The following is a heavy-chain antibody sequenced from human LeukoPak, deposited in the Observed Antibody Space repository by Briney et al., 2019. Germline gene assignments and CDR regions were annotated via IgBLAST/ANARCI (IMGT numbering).Heavy chain of an antibody. CDR3: ARAVGAAVTRRRLGAFDI. D-gene: IGHD4-17*01. V-gene: IGHV1-69*13. Sequence: SVKVSCKASGGTFSSYAISWVRQAPGQGLEWMGGIIPIFGTANYAQKFQGRVTITADESTSTAYMELSSLRSEDTAVYYCARAVGAAVTRRRLGAFDIWGQGTMVTVSS. CDR1: GGTFSSYA. CDR2: IIPIFGTA. J-gene: IGHJ3*02.